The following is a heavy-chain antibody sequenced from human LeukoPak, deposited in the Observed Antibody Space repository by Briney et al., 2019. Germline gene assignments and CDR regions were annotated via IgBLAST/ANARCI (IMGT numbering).Heavy chain of an antibody. CDR3: TTNPPGFLEWLLPPDYYFDY. CDR2: ISYDGTNK. D-gene: IGHD3-3*01. J-gene: IGHJ4*02. CDR1: GFTFINYG. V-gene: IGHV3-30*03. Sequence: GGSLRLSCAASGFTFINYGMHWVRQAPGRGLEWVTLISYDGTNKYYADSVKGRFTISRDNSKNTLYLQMNSLKTEDTAVYYCTTNPPGFLEWLLPPDYYFDYWGQGTLVTVSS.